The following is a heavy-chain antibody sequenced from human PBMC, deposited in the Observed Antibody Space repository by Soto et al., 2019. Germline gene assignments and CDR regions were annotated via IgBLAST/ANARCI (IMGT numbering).Heavy chain of an antibody. Sequence: QAQPVESGGGVVQPGRSLRLSCAASGFTFSSYGMHWVRQAPGKGLEWVAVISYDGSNKYYADSVKGRFTISRDNSKNTLYLQMNSLRAEDTAVYYCANHPLAPVANNYYYGMDVWGQGTTVTVSS. V-gene: IGHV3-30*18. D-gene: IGHD2-2*01. CDR1: GFTFSSYG. CDR3: ANHPLAPVANNYYYGMDV. J-gene: IGHJ6*02. CDR2: ISYDGSNK.